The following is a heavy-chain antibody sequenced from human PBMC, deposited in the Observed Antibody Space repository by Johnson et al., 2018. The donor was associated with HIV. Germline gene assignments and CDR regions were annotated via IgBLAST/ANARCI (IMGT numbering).Heavy chain of an antibody. CDR2: IHWNGGST. V-gene: IGHV3-20*04. D-gene: IGHD2-2*01. Sequence: VQLVESGGGVVRPGGSLRLSCAASGFTFDDYGMSWVRQAPGKGLEWVSGIHWNGGSTGYADSVKGRLNISRDNAKNSLYMQMNSLRAEDTALSYCARDPCPDIVVVPANAFDIWGQGTMVTVSS. J-gene: IGHJ3*02. CDR3: ARDPCPDIVVVPANAFDI. CDR1: GFTFDDYG.